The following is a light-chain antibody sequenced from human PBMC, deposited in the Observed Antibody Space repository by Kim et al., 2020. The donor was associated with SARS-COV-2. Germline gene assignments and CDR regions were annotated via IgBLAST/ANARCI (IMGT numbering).Light chain of an antibody. J-gene: IGKJ2*03. CDR2: DAS. Sequence: SPGERATLSCRASQSVISNKLAWYQQKPGQAPRLLIYDASSRATGIPDRFSGSGSGTDFTLTIIRLEPEDFAVYYCQQFGSSPLYSFGQGTKLEIK. V-gene: IGKV3-20*01. CDR1: QSVISNK. CDR3: QQFGSSPLYS.